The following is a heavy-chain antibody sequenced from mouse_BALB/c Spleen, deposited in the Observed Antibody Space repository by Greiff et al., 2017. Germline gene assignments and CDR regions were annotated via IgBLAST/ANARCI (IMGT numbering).Heavy chain of an antibody. J-gene: IGHJ4*01. CDR1: GFTFTDYY. CDR3: NLSPMDY. CDR2: IDPENGDT. Sequence: VQLQQSGAELVMSGASVKMSCTASGFTFTDYYMHWVKQRPEQGLEWIGWIDPENGDTRYAPKFQGKATMTADTSSNTAYMQLSSLTSEDTAVYYCNLSPMDYWGQGTSVTVAS. V-gene: IGHV14-4*02.